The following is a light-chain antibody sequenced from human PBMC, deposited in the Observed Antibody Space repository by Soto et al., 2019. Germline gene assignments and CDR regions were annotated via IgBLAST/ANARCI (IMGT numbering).Light chain of an antibody. J-gene: IGLJ2*01. V-gene: IGLV2-8*01. CDR2: EVS. CDR1: SSDVGGYNY. CDR3: SSYAGSNNLV. Sequence: QSALTQPPSASGSPGQSVTISCTGTSSDVGGYNYVSWYQQHPGKAPKPMIYEVSKRPSGVPDRFSGSKSGNTDSLTGSRLQAEDEAAYYCSSYAGSNNLVFGGGTKLTVL.